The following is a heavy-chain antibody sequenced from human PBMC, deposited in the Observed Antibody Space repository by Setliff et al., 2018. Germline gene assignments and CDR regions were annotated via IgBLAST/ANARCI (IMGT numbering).Heavy chain of an antibody. CDR1: GGSIRRSSYN. V-gene: IGHV4-39*01. D-gene: IGHD6-13*01. CDR2: IYYSGST. Sequence: LSLTCTVSGGSIRRSSYNWGWIRQPPGKGLEWIGSIYYSGSTYYNPSLKSRVTISVDTSKNQFSLKLSSVTAADTAVYYCARAAGYSSSWYHYYYGMDVWGQGTTVTVSS. J-gene: IGHJ6*02. CDR3: ARAAGYSSSWYHYYYGMDV.